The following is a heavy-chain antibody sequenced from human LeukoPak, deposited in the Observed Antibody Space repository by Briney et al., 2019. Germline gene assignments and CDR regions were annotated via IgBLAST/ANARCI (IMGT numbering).Heavy chain of an antibody. Sequence: AGGSLRLSCAASGFTFSSYAMHWVRQAPGKGLEWVAVISYDGSNKYYADSVKGRFTISRDNSKNTLYLQMNSLRAEDTAVYYCARDVDGPGRGAFDIWGQGTMVTVSS. V-gene: IGHV3-30-3*01. D-gene: IGHD2-8*01. CDR3: ARDVDGPGRGAFDI. CDR1: GFTFSSYA. J-gene: IGHJ3*02. CDR2: ISYDGSNK.